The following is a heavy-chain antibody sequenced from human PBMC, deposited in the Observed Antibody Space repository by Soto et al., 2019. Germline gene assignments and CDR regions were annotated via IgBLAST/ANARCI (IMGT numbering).Heavy chain of an antibody. D-gene: IGHD2-2*01. CDR2: ISYDGSNK. CDR1: GFTFRSYG. J-gene: IGHJ6*04. V-gene: IGHV3-30*18. CDR3: AKELCRSPSCYHYPFHLDV. Sequence: QVHLVESGGGVVQPGRSLRLSCAASGFTFRSYGMHWVRQAPGKGLDWVAIISYDGSNKDYADSVKGRFTISRDNSKNTLYLEMNSLRADDTAVYYCAKELCRSPSCYHYPFHLDVWGKGTTVTVSS.